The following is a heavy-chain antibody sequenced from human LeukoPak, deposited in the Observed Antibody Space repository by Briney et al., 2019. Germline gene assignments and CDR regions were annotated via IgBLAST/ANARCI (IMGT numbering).Heavy chain of an antibody. CDR3: ARYAILTGYTPADYGMDV. J-gene: IGHJ6*02. CDR2: IYHSGST. Sequence: SETLSLTCGVSGDSISGSNWRSWVRQPPGKGLEWIGEIYHSGSTNYNPSLKGRATISVDTSKNQLSLKLSSVTAADTAVYYCARYAILTGYTPADYGMDVWGQGTTVTVSS. D-gene: IGHD3-9*01. CDR1: GDSISGSNW. V-gene: IGHV4-4*02.